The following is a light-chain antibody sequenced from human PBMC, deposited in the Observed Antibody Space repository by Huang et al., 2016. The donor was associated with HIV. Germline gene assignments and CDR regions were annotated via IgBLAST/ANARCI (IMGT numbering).Light chain of an antibody. Sequence: EIVLTQSPATLSLFPGDTATLSCRASQSMSDYFAWYQQKPGQAPRLLIFDASNRATGIPPRFSGSGSGTDFTLTISSLEPDDFAVYYCQHRGTFGQGTKVEVK. CDR3: QHRGT. CDR1: QSMSDY. V-gene: IGKV3-11*01. J-gene: IGKJ1*01. CDR2: DAS.